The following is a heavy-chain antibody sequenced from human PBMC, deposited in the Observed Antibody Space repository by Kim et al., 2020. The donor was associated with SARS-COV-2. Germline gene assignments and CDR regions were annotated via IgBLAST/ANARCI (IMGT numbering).Heavy chain of an antibody. Sequence: GESLKISCKGSGYSFTNDWIAWVRQMPGKGLEWVGLINPGNSDTRYSSSFQGHVIMSLDKSITTAYLQWNNLRASDTAIFYCARHFRGVNTEWGQGTLVTASS. J-gene: IGHJ4*02. V-gene: IGHV5-51*01. CDR2: INPGNSDT. CDR1: GYSFTNDW. CDR3: ARHFRGVNTE. D-gene: IGHD3-10*01.